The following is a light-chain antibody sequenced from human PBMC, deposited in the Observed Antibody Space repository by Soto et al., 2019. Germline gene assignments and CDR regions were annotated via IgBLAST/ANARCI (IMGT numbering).Light chain of an antibody. Sequence: QSALTQPPSLSGAPGQRVTISCSESRSNIGAGYDVHWYQHLPGTAPKVLIFDNSNRPSGVPDRFSGSKSGTSASLATTGLQAEDEAVYYCHSYDVSLRGPAFGGGTKVTVL. CDR1: RSNIGAGYD. V-gene: IGLV1-40*01. CDR2: DNS. J-gene: IGLJ2*01. CDR3: HSYDVSLRGPA.